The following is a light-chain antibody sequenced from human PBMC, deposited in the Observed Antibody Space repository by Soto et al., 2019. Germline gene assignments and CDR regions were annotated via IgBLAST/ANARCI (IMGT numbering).Light chain of an antibody. CDR1: FNDVGGYNY. V-gene: IGLV2-8*01. Sequence: QSALTQPPSASGSPGQSVTISCTGTFNDVGGYNYVSWYQQHPGKAPKVIIYEVYKRPSGVPDRFSGSKSGKTASLTVSGLQADDEADYYCCSYVGATTYVFGSGTKLTVL. J-gene: IGLJ1*01. CDR2: EVY. CDR3: CSYVGATTYV.